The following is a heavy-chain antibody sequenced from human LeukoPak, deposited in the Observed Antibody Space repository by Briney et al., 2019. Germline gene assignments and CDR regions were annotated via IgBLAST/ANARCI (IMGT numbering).Heavy chain of an antibody. Sequence: PSETLSLTCAVYGGSFSGYYWSWIRQPPGKGLEWIGEINHSGSTNYNPSLKSRVTISVDTSKNQFPLKLSSVTAADTAVYYCARAPRYGSGSSLYFDYWGQGTLVTVSS. CDR1: GGSFSGYY. CDR2: INHSGST. V-gene: IGHV4-34*01. CDR3: ARAPRYGSGSSLYFDY. J-gene: IGHJ4*02. D-gene: IGHD3-10*01.